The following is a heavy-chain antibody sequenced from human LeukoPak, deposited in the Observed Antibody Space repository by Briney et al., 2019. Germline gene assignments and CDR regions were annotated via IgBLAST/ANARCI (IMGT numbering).Heavy chain of an antibody. Sequence: GGSLCLSCAASGFTFSSYAMHWVRQAPGKGLEWVAVISYDGSNKYYADPVKGRFTISRDNSKNTLYLQMNSLRTEDTAVYYCASSAAAGTSNWYFDLWGRGTLETGSS. D-gene: IGHD6-13*01. V-gene: IGHV3-30-3*01. J-gene: IGHJ2*01. CDR2: ISYDGSNK. CDR1: GFTFSSYA. CDR3: ASSAAAGTSNWYFDL.